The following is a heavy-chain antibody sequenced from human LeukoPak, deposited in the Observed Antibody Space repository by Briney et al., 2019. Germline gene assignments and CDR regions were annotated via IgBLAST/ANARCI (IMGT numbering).Heavy chain of an antibody. J-gene: IGHJ4*02. Sequence: GGSLRLSCAASGITFSGSAMHWVRQASGKGLEWVGRIRSKANSYATAYAASVKGRFTISRDDSKNTAYLQMNSLKTEDTAVYYCTRPDDYGDYWGQGTLVTVSS. CDR1: GITFSGSA. CDR3: TRPDDYGDY. V-gene: IGHV3-73*01. CDR2: IRSKANSYAT.